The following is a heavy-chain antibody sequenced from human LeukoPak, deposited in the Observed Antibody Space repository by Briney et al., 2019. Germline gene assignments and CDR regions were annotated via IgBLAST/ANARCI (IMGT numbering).Heavy chain of an antibody. CDR1: GFTFSSYW. CDR3: VRGARGMYYFDY. CDR2: INTDGSST. J-gene: IGHJ4*02. Sequence: GGSLRLSCAASGFTFSSYWMHWVRQAPGKGLVWVSRINTDGSSTYYADSVKGRFTISRDNAKNTLYLQMNSLRAEDTVVYYCVRGARGMYYFDYWGQGTLVTVSS. D-gene: IGHD3-16*01. V-gene: IGHV3-74*01.